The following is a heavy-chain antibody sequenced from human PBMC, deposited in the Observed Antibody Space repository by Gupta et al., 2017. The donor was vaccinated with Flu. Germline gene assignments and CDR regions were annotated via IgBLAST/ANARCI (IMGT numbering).Heavy chain of an antibody. CDR3: AKDPSVAAVYYFDY. V-gene: IGHV3-30*18. Sequence: QAPGKGLEWVAVISRDGRDKHHADTVKGRFTISRDNSKSTLYLQMNSLRTEDTAVYYCAKDPSVAAVYYFDYWGQGTLVTVSS. D-gene: IGHD6-13*01. J-gene: IGHJ4*02. CDR2: ISRDGRDK.